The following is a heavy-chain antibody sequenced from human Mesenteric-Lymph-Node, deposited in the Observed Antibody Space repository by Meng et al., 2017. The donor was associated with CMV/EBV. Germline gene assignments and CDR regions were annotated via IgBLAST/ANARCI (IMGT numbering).Heavy chain of an antibody. CDR2: IRYDGSNK. CDR1: GFIFSSYA. V-gene: IGHV3-30*02. J-gene: IGHJ4*02. CDR3: AKDIPEGYFDY. Sequence: GESLKISCAASGFIFSSYAMHWVRQAPGKGLEWVAVIRYDGSNKYYADSVKGRFTISRDDSKNTLYLQMNSLRAEDTAVYYCAKDIPEGYFDYWGQGALVTVSS.